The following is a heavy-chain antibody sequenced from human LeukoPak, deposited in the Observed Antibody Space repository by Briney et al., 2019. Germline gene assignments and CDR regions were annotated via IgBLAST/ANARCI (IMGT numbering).Heavy chain of an antibody. CDR3: AKAYWGYYDSRGAFDI. Sequence: GGSLRPSCAASGFTFSSYAMSWVRQAPGKGLEWVSAISGSGGSTYYADSVKGRFTISRDNSKNTLYLQMNSLRAEDTAVYYCAKAYWGYYDSRGAFDIWGQGTMVTVSS. CDR1: GFTFSSYA. CDR2: ISGSGGST. V-gene: IGHV3-23*01. D-gene: IGHD3-22*01. J-gene: IGHJ3*02.